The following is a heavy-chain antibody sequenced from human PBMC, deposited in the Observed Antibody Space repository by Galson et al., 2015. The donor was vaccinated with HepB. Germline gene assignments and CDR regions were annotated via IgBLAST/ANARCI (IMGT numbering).Heavy chain of an antibody. V-gene: IGHV3-33*01. Sequence: SLRLSCAASGFTFSSYGMHWVRQAPGKGLEWVAVIWYDGSNKYYADSVKGRFTISRDNSKNTLYLQMNSLRAEDTAVYCCARDRYDYSNYEGGDAFDIWGQGTMVTVSS. CDR3: ARDRYDYSNYEGGDAFDI. CDR1: GFTFSSYG. CDR2: IWYDGSNK. J-gene: IGHJ3*02. D-gene: IGHD4-11*01.